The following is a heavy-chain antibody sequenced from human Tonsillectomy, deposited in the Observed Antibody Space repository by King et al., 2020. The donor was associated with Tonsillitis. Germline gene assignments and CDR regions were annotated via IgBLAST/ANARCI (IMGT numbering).Heavy chain of an antibody. CDR3: ARTSLPIFGGYHCFYGMDV. J-gene: IGHJ6*02. CDR1: GGSISSYY. Sequence: QLQESGPGLVKPSETLSLTCTVSGGSISSYYWNWIRQPPGKGLEWIGYIYYSGSTNYNPSLKSRVTISVDTSKNQFFLKLSSVTAADTAVYYCARTSLPIFGGYHCFYGMDVWRQGTTVTLPS. CDR2: IYYSGST. V-gene: IGHV4-59*01. D-gene: IGHD3-3*01.